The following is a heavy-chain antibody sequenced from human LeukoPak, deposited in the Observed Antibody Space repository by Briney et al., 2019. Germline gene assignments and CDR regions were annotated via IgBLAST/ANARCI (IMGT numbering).Heavy chain of an antibody. V-gene: IGHV3-7*03. CDR1: GFSFSSYY. D-gene: IGHD6-19*01. Sequence: GGSLRLSCAASGFSFSSYYMSWVRQAPGKGLEWVALINPDGSERYYADSVKGRFTISRDNARNSPYLQMDSLRDDDTAMYFCTRDLAAVPGPRMDVWGQGTTVTVSS. CDR2: INPDGSER. J-gene: IGHJ6*02. CDR3: TRDLAAVPGPRMDV.